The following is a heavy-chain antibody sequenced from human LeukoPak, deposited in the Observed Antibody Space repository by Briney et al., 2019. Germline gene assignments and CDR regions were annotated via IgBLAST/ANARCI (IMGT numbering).Heavy chain of an antibody. D-gene: IGHD6-19*01. J-gene: IGHJ6*02. CDR2: IIPILGIA. Sequence: SVKVSCKASGGTFTSYTISWVRQAPGQGLEWMGRIIPILGIADYAQKFQGRVTITADKSTSTAYMELSSLRSEDTAVYYCAAGDIAVAGTPNYYYGMDVWGQGTTVTVSS. V-gene: IGHV1-69*02. CDR3: AAGDIAVAGTPNYYYGMDV. CDR1: GGTFTSYT.